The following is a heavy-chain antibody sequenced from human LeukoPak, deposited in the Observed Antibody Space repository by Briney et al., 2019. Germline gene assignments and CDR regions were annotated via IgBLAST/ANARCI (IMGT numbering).Heavy chain of an antibody. D-gene: IGHD3-9*01. J-gene: IGHJ4*02. CDR2: INPSGGTT. CDR3: ASLATIGSDSFDI. CDR1: GYSFTTFY. Sequence: ASVKVSCKASGYSFTTFYMHWVRQAPGQGLEWIGIINPSGGTTSQAQKFQGRVTMTRDTSTSTVYMELSSLRSEDTAVYYCASLATIGSDSFDIWGQGTLVTVSS. V-gene: IGHV1-46*01.